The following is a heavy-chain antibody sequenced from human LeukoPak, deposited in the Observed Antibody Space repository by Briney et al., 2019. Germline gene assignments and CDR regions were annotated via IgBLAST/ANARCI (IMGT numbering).Heavy chain of an antibody. D-gene: IGHD6-19*01. CDR2: INSDGSST. J-gene: IGHJ4*02. CDR3: AKDQYSSGWYYFDY. V-gene: IGHV3-74*01. Sequence: PGGSLRLSCAASGFTFSNYWMHWVRQAPGKGLVWVSRINSDGSSTNYADSVKGRFTISRDNAKNSLYLQMNSLRAEDMALYYCAKDQYSSGWYYFDYWGQGTLVTVSS. CDR1: GFTFSNYW.